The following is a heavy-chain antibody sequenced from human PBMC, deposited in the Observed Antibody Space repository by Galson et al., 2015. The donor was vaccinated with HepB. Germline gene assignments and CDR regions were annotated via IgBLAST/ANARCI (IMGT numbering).Heavy chain of an antibody. Sequence: SLRLSCAASGFTFSSYGMHWVRQAPGKGLEYVSGINSNGGGTYYANSVKGRFTISRDNSKNTLYLQMGRLRAEDMAVYYCARGPIAAAPFYFDYWGQATLVTVSS. CDR1: GFTFSSYG. J-gene: IGHJ4*02. CDR2: INSNGGGT. V-gene: IGHV3-64*01. D-gene: IGHD6-13*01. CDR3: ARGPIAAAPFYFDY.